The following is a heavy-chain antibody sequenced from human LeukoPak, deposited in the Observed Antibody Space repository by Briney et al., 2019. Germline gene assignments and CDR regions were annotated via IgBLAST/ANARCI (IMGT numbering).Heavy chain of an antibody. Sequence: LGASVKVSGKASGYTFSGYYMHWVRQAPGQGLEWMGWINPNRGATNYAQKFRGRVTMTRDTSISTAYMEVSRLRSDDTAVFYCARGTNTNDFDYWGQGTQVTVSS. CDR3: ARGTNTNDFDY. CDR1: GYTFSGYY. CDR2: INPNRGAT. V-gene: IGHV1-2*03. J-gene: IGHJ4*02. D-gene: IGHD1/OR15-1a*01.